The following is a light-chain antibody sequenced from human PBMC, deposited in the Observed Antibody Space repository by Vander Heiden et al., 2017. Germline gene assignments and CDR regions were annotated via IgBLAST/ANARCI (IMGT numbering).Light chain of an antibody. CDR3: RHAIQTPLT. CDR1: QSLLHSNGYNY. V-gene: IGKV2-28*01. CDR2: LGS. Sequence: DIVMTQSPLSLPVTPGEPASISCRSSQSLLHSNGYNYLDWYLQKPRPSPQLLIYLGSSRTSRVPSMFSGSGSGTDFTLNISRLEAEDVGVYYRRHAIQTPLTFGEGTKVEIK. J-gene: IGKJ2*01.